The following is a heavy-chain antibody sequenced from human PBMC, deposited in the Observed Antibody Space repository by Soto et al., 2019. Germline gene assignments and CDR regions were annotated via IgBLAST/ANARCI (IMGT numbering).Heavy chain of an antibody. CDR3: ARVKGDTAMVTSAFDI. CDR1: GGSISSGGYS. V-gene: IGHV4-30-2*01. D-gene: IGHD5-18*01. J-gene: IGHJ3*02. Sequence: QLQLQESGSGLVKPSQTLSLTCAVSGGSISSGGYSWSWIRQPPGKGLEWIGYTYHSGRTYYNPALKSRVTISVDRSKNQFSLKLSSVTAADTAVYYCARVKGDTAMVTSAFDIWGQGTMVTVSS. CDR2: TYHSGRT.